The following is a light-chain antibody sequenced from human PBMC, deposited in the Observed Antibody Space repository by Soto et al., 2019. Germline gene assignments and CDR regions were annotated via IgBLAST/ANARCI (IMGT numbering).Light chain of an antibody. V-gene: IGKV3-20*01. Sequence: IVLTQSPGTLSLSPGQRATLSCRASQSVTRGCLTWYQQKPGQAPRLLIYGASSRATGIPDRFGGSGSGTDFALTISRLEPEDFAVYYCQQYDDALWTFGQGTKVDIK. CDR1: QSVTRGC. CDR3: QQYDDALWT. J-gene: IGKJ1*01. CDR2: GAS.